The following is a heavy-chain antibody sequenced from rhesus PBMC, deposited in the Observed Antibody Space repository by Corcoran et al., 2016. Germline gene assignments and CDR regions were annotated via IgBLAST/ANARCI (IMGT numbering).Heavy chain of an antibody. D-gene: IGHD5-42*01. CDR1: GFTFSRYW. CDR2: INSRGGSK. CDR3: SKSVRGYWIDY. V-gene: IGHV3S25*01. Sequence: EVQLVESGGGLAKPGGSLRLSCAASGFTFSRYWMNWVRQAPGKGLEWVSAINSRGGSKYYADSVKCRFTSSRDNSKNTLSLEMNSLRAEDTAVYYCSKSVRGYWIDYWGQGVLGTVSS. J-gene: IGHJ4*01.